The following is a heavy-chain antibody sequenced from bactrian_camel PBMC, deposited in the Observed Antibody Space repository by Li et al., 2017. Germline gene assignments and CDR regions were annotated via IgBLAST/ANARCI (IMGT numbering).Heavy chain of an antibody. CDR2: MYTNGNT. CDR1: EESYSTEC. Sequence: VQLVESGGGSVEAGGSLRLSCVASEESYSTECMGWFRQGPGKERDGIAVMYTNGNTYYDESVKGRFTISADDTKRTVYLQMSSLKPEDTAVYRCAAAEAVVAGCGRGMHPSDYNHYGQGTQVTVS. D-gene: IGHD6*01. V-gene: IGHV3S53*01. J-gene: IGHJ4*01.